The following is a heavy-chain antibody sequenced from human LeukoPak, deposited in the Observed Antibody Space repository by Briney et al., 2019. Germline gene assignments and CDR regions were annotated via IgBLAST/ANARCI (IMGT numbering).Heavy chain of an antibody. CDR3: ARQSGSYGGILDN. CDR2: IYYSGST. J-gene: IGHJ4*02. Sequence: PGGSLRLSCAASGFTFSNYAMSWVRQPPGKGLEWIGGIYYSGSTYYNPSLKSRVTISVDTSRNEFSLRLSSVTAADTALYFCARQSGSYGGILDNWGQGILGTVSS. CDR1: GFTFSNYA. D-gene: IGHD1-26*01. V-gene: IGHV4-39*01.